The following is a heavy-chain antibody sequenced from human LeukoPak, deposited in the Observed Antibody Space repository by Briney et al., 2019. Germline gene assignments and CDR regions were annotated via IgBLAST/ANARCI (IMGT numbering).Heavy chain of an antibody. J-gene: IGHJ6*02. CDR3: ARGYYYALDG. V-gene: IGHV3-7*05. CDR2: IKRDGSQK. Sequence: PGGSLRLSCAASGFTFSGYWMTWVRQAPRKGLEWVANIKRDGSQKNYVDSVKGRFTISRDNPKNSLCLQMNSLRAEDTAVYYCARGYYYALDGWGQGTTVTVSS. CDR1: GFTFSGYW.